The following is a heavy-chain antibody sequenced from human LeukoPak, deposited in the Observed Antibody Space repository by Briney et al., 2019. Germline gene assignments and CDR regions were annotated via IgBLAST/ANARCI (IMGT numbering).Heavy chain of an antibody. CDR3: ARVASRLDGHYYYMDV. V-gene: IGHV1-2*02. CDR2: INPNSGGT. J-gene: IGHJ6*03. D-gene: IGHD1-1*01. Sequence: ASVEVSCKASGYTFTGYYMHWVRQAPGQGLEWMGWINPNSGGTNYAQKFQGRVTMTRDTSISTAYMELSRLRSDDTAVYYCARVASRLDGHYYYMDVWGKGTTVTVSS. CDR1: GYTFTGYY.